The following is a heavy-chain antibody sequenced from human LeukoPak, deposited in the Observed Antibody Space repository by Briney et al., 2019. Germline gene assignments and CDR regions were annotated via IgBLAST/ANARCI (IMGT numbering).Heavy chain of an antibody. J-gene: IGHJ4*02. D-gene: IGHD2-8*02. CDR2: ISGSGNNI. V-gene: IGHV3-23*01. Sequence: PGGSLRLSCAASGFTFINSAMSWVRQAPGKGLEWVSTISGSGNNIYYADSVKGRFTISRDNSKNTSSLHTNSLSAEDTAIYYCAKGWWSDSWGQGTLVTVSS. CDR1: GFTFINSA. CDR3: AKGWWSDS.